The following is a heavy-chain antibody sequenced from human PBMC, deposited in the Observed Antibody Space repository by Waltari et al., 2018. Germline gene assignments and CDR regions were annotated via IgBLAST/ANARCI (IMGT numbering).Heavy chain of an antibody. J-gene: IGHJ4*02. Sequence: EVQLLESGGDLIEPGGSLRLSCAASGFTFSHFAMTWVRQAPGRGLEWFFSIRGSGGTSYYTDSVTGRFNVSRDNSDNTLYLQMNNLRADDTGIYYCAKDRGSGRIFFDSWGRGTLVVVSS. CDR2: IRGSGGTS. CDR3: AKDRGSGRIFFDS. CDR1: GFTFSHFA. V-gene: IGHV3-23*01. D-gene: IGHD3-10*01.